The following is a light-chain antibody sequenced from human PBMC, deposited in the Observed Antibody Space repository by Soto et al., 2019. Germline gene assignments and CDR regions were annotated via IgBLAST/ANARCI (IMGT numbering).Light chain of an antibody. J-gene: IGKJ2*01. CDR3: HQDVTSPLT. V-gene: IGKV3-20*01. Sequence: EIVLTQSPGTLSLSPGERVTLSCRASQSLNSNYLAWYQQKPGQAPRLLIYRASLRPTGIPAKFSASGSGTDFTLTISRLEAEDFAVYFCHQDVTSPLTFGQGTILEIK. CDR1: QSLNSNY. CDR2: RAS.